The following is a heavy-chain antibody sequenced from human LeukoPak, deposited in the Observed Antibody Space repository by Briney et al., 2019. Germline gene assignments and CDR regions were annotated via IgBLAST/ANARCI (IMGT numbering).Heavy chain of an antibody. CDR3: ARDPPLAAAGIIDY. Sequence: GSLRLSCAASGFTFSSYSMNWVRQAPGKGLEWVSYISSSGSTIYYADSVKGRFTISRGNAKNSLYLQMNSLRAEDTAVYYCARDPPLAAAGIIDYWGQGTLVTVSS. V-gene: IGHV3-48*04. CDR2: ISSSGSTI. D-gene: IGHD6-13*01. CDR1: GFTFSSYS. J-gene: IGHJ4*02.